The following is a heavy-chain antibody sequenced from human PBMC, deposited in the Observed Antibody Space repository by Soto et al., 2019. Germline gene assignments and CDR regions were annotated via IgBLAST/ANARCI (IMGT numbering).Heavy chain of an antibody. CDR1: GGTFSSYA. D-gene: IGHD1-7*01. V-gene: IGHV1-69*06. J-gene: IGHJ6*02. Sequence: SVKVSCKASGGTFSSYAISWVRQAPGQGLEWMGGIIPIFGTANYAQKFQGRVTITADKSTSTAYMELSSLRSEDTAVYYCARARYNWNYRTSYYYYGMDVWGQGTTVTVSS. CDR3: ARARYNWNYRTSYYYYGMDV. CDR2: IIPIFGTA.